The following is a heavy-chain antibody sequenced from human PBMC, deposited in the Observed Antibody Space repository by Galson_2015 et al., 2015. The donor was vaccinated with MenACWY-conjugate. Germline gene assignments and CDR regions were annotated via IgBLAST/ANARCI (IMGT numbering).Heavy chain of an antibody. J-gene: IGHJ5*02. V-gene: IGHV1-46*01. D-gene: IGHD3-10*01. CDR3: ARSGRMVRGFRLNWFDP. CDR2: INPSGGST. CDR1: GYTFTSYY. Sequence: SVKVSCKASGYTFTSYYMHWVRQALGQGLEWMGIINPSGGSTSYAQKFQGRVTMTRDTSTSTVYMELSSLRSEDTAVYYCARSGRMVRGFRLNWFDPWGQGTLVTVSS.